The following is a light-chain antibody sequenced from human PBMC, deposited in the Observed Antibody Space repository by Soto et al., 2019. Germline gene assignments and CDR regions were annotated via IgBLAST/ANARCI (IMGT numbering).Light chain of an antibody. J-gene: IGLJ7*01. CDR3: SSYISSSTLVV. CDR1: SSDVGGYNY. V-gene: IGLV2-14*01. CDR2: DVS. Sequence: QSALTQPASVSGSPGQSITISCTGTSSDVGGYNYVSWYQQHPGKAPKLMIYDVSNRPSGVSNRFSGSKSGNTASLTISGLHAEDEADYYCSSYISSSTLVVFGGGTQLTVL.